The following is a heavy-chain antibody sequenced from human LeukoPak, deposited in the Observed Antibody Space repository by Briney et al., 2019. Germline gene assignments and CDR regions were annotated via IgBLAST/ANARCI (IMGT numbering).Heavy chain of an antibody. Sequence: ASVTVSCKASGYTFTSYGIRWVRQAPGQGREWMGWISAYNGNTNYAQKLQGRVTITTDTSTSTAYMELRSLRSDDTAVYYCARGRNQDGYNSFYWWGQGTLVTVSS. CDR3: ARGRNQDGYNSFYW. J-gene: IGHJ4*02. D-gene: IGHD5-12*01. V-gene: IGHV1-18*01. CDR1: GYTFTSYG. CDR2: ISAYNGNT.